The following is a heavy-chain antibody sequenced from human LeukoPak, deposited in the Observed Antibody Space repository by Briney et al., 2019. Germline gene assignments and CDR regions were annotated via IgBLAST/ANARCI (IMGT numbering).Heavy chain of an antibody. CDR1: GYTFTSCY. D-gene: IGHD3-10*01. V-gene: IGHV1-46*01. CDR3: AREDYYGSGSLPGVYAFDI. CDR2: INPSGGST. Sequence: GASVKVSCKASGYTFTSCYMHWVRQAPGQGLEWMGIINPSGGSTSYAQKVQGRVTMTRDMSTSTVYMELSSLRSEDTAVYYCAREDYYGSGSLPGVYAFDIWGQGTMVTVSS. J-gene: IGHJ3*02.